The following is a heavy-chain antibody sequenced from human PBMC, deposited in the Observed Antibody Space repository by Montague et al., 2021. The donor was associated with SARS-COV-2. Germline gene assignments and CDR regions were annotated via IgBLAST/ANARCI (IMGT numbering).Heavy chain of an antibody. J-gene: IGHJ4*02. Sequence: SETLSLTCTVSGDSISSFYWNWIWKPAGKGLEWIGSIYAGGGTNYNSSLKSRVPMSVDTSKNQYSLKLNSVTAADTAGYYCGRGVVAATPVVDYWGRGTLVTVSS. CDR3: GRGVVAATPVVDY. V-gene: IGHV4-4*07. CDR1: GDSISSFY. CDR2: IYAGGGT. D-gene: IGHD2-15*01.